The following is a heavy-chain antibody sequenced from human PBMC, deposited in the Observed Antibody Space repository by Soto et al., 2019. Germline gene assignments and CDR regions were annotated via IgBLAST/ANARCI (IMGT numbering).Heavy chain of an antibody. CDR3: ARPVEPFYYYGMDG. Sequence: PGGSLRLSCTADGFTFSTYAMEWVRPAPGKGLDWVALISYDGNNKYYADSVRGRFTISRDNSKNTLYLQMNTLRPEDTALYFCARPVEPFYYYGMDGWGQGNTVTVS. V-gene: IGHV3-30-3*01. CDR1: GFTFSTYA. J-gene: IGHJ6*02. CDR2: ISYDGNNK.